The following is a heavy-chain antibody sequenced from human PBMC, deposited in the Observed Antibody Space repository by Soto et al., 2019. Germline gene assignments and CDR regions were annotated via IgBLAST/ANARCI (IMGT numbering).Heavy chain of an antibody. CDR1: GFMFSAYA. D-gene: IGHD6-19*01. V-gene: IGHV3-30-3*01. Sequence: LRLSCTASGFMFSAYAMLWVRQAPGKGLEWVAAMSYDGTHRYYADSLKGRFTISRDNSKNTLFLQMSSLTSDDSAVYYCARDPSPYTSGWYGIDFWGLGTLVTVSS. CDR2: MSYDGTHR. CDR3: ARDPSPYTSGWYGIDF. J-gene: IGHJ4*01.